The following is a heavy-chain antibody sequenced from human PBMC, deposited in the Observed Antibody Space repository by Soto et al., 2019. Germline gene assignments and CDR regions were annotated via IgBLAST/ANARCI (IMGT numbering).Heavy chain of an antibody. Sequence: SETLSLTCTVSGGSISISSYYWGCIRQPPGKGLEWIGSIYYSGSTYYNPSLKSRVTISVDTSKNQFSLKLSSVTAADTAVYYCARRYYGSGSYRYYYDGMDVWGQGTTVTVSS. V-gene: IGHV4-39*01. CDR3: ARRYYGSGSYRYYYDGMDV. J-gene: IGHJ6*02. CDR2: IYYSGST. CDR1: GGSISISSYY. D-gene: IGHD3-10*01.